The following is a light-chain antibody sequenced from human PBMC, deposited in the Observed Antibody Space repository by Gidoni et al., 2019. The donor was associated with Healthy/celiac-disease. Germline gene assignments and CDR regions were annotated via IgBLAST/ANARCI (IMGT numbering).Light chain of an antibody. J-gene: IGKJ1*01. Sequence: ASKMTQSPSSLSASVGDRVTITCRSSQGIRNDLGWYQQKPGKAPKLLIYAASSLQSGVPSRFSGSGSGTDFTLTISSPQPEDFATYYCLQDYNYPRTFGQGTKVEIK. CDR1: QGIRND. V-gene: IGKV1-6*01. CDR2: AAS. CDR3: LQDYNYPRT.